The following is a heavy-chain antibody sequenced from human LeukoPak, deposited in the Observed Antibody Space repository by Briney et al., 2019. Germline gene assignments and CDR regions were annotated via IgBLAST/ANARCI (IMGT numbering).Heavy chain of an antibody. CDR3: ARAVRAGFDP. CDR1: GGSISGYY. Sequence: MPSETLSLTCTVSGGSISGYYWSWIRQSPGKGLEWIGYIYYNGITNYNPSLKSRVTISVDMSKIQFSLKLNSVTAADTAVYYCARAVRAGFDPWGQGTLVTDSS. V-gene: IGHV4-59*01. CDR2: IYYNGIT. J-gene: IGHJ5*02.